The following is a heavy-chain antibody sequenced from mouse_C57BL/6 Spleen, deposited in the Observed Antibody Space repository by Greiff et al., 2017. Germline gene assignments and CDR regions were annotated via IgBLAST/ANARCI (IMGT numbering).Heavy chain of an antibody. J-gene: IGHJ3*01. V-gene: IGHV1-82*01. CDR1: GYAFSSSW. CDR3: ASSGGSSPIGY. D-gene: IGHD1-1*01. CDR2: IYPGDGDT. Sequence: VQLQESGPELVKPGASVKISCKASGYAFSSSWMNWVKQRPGKGLEWIGRIYPGDGDTNSNGKFKGKATRTADKSSSTAYMQLSSLTSAASAVYCWASSGGSSPIGYWGQGTLVTVSA.